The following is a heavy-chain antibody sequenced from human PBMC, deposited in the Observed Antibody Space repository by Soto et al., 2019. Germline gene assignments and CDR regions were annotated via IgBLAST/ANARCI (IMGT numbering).Heavy chain of an antibody. V-gene: IGHV1-8*01. CDR2: MNPTSGTT. J-gene: IGHJ6*02. Sequence: ASVKVSCKAYGYNFTSYDINRVRQATGQGLEWMGWMNPTSGTTGYAQKFQGRVTMTRNTSISTAYMELSSLRSEDPAVYYCARWGSKLVFNGMDVWGQGTTVTVSS. D-gene: IGHD6-13*01. CDR3: ARWGSKLVFNGMDV. CDR1: GYNFTSYD.